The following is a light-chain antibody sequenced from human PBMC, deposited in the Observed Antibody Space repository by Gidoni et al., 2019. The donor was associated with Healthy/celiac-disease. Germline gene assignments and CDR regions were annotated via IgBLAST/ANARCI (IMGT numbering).Light chain of an antibody. Sequence: DIQMNQSPSSLSASVGDRVTITCRASQSISSYLTWYQQKPGKAPKLLIYAASSLQSGVPSRFSGSGSGTDFTLTISSLQPEYFATYYCQQSYSTPLFTFGPGTKVDIK. CDR3: QQSYSTPLFT. CDR2: AAS. V-gene: IGKV1-39*01. J-gene: IGKJ3*01. CDR1: QSISSY.